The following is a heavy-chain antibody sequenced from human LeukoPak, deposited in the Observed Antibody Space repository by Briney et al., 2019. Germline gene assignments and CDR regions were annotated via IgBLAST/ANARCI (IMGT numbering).Heavy chain of an antibody. D-gene: IGHD6-19*01. J-gene: IGHJ6*02. V-gene: IGHV3-11*01. CDR1: GFTFSDYY. CDR3: ARFRGNAVAGNPWYYGMDV. CDR2: ISSTGVTI. Sequence: GGSLRLSCAASGFTFSDYYMNWIRQAPGKGLEWVSYISSTGVTIYYADSVKGRFTISRDNAKNSLYLQVNSLRAEDTAVYYCARFRGNAVAGNPWYYGMDVWGQGTTVTASS.